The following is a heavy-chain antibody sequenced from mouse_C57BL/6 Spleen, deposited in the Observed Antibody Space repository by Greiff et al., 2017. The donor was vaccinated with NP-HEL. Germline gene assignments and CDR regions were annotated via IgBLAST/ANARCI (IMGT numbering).Heavy chain of an antibody. Sequence: QVQLQQSGAELARPGASVKLSCKASGYTFTSYGISWVKQRTGQGLEWIGEIYPRSGNTYYNEKFKGKATLTADKSSSTAYMELRSLTSEDSAVYFCARDCTTVVSLRAMDYWGQGTSVTVSS. CDR1: GYTFTSYG. CDR3: ARDCTTVVSLRAMDY. V-gene: IGHV1-81*01. D-gene: IGHD1-1*01. J-gene: IGHJ4*01. CDR2: IYPRSGNT.